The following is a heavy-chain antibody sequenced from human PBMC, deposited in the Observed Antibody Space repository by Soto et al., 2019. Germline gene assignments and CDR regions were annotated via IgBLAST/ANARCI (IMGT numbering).Heavy chain of an antibody. J-gene: IGHJ4*02. Sequence: GAAVTVSCKTSGYTFTGHYIHWVRQAPEQGPEWMGEIGPESGATRYAQKFQGRVTMTRDMSITIVYMELNNLSPDDTAVYYCGRGRSGQIVVFYWGQGTPVTVSS. D-gene: IGHD1-26*01. CDR1: GYTFTGHY. V-gene: IGHV1-2*02. CDR3: GRGRSGQIVVFY. CDR2: IGPESGAT.